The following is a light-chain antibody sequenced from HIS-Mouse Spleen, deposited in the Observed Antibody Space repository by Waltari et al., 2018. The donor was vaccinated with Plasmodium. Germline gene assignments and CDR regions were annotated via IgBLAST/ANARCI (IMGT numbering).Light chain of an antibody. Sequence: QSALTQPRSVSGSPGQSVPISCTGTSRAVGGSTYVSWYQQPQGKPPKLMIYDVSKRPSGVPDRFSGSKSGNTASLTISGLQAEDEADYYCCSYAGSYTWVFGGGTKLTVL. CDR2: DVS. CDR3: CSYAGSYTWV. V-gene: IGLV2-11*01. J-gene: IGLJ3*02. CDR1: SRAVGGSTY.